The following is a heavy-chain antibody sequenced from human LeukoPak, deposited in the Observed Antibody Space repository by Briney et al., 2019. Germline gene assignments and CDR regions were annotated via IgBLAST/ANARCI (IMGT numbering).Heavy chain of an antibody. D-gene: IGHD6-19*01. CDR1: GYTFTSYA. J-gene: IGHJ4*02. Sequence: GASVTVSCTASGYTFTSYAMHWVRQAPGQRLEWMGWINAGNGNTKYSQKFQGRVTITRDTSASTAYMELSSLRSEDTAVYYCARFSSGWYSDYWGQGTLVTVSS. CDR2: INAGNGNT. V-gene: IGHV1-3*01. CDR3: ARFSSGWYSDY.